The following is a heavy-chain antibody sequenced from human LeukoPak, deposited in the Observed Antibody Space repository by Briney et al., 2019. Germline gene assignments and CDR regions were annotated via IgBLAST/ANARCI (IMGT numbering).Heavy chain of an antibody. V-gene: IGHV4-59*01. CDR2: IDYTGRT. CDR1: GGSISNNY. Sequence: PSETLSLTCTVSGGSISNNYWNWIRQPPGKGLEWIGYIDYTGRTNYNPSLKSRVTISIDTSENQFSLKLTSATAADTAVYYCARDRVAASGLLDPWGQGTLVTVSS. D-gene: IGHD6-13*01. J-gene: IGHJ5*02. CDR3: ARDRVAASGLLDP.